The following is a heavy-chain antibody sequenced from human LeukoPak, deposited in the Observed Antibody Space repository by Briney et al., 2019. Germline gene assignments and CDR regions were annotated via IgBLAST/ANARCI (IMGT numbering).Heavy chain of an antibody. V-gene: IGHV3-21*01. CDR3: ARDNEYSSSSGDY. Sequence: GGSLRLSCAASGFTFSSYSMNWVRQAPGKGLEWVSSISSSSSYIYYADSVKGRFTISRDNAKNSLYLQMNSLRAEDTAVYYRARDNEYSSSSGDYWGQGTLVTVSS. J-gene: IGHJ4*02. CDR1: GFTFSSYS. D-gene: IGHD6-6*01. CDR2: ISSSSSYI.